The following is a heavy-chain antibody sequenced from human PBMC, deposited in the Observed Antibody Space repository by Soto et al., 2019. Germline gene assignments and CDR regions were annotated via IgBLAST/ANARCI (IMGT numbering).Heavy chain of an antibody. CDR2: ISGSGGST. Sequence: EVQLLESGGGLVQPGGSLRLSCAASGFTFSSYAMSWVRQTPGKGLAWVSAISGSGGSTYYADSVKGRFTISRDNSKNTLYLQMNSLRAEDTAVYYCAKGNFEEDAFDIWGQGTMVTVSS. CDR1: GFTFSSYA. J-gene: IGHJ3*02. CDR3: AKGNFEEDAFDI. D-gene: IGHD3-9*01. V-gene: IGHV3-23*01.